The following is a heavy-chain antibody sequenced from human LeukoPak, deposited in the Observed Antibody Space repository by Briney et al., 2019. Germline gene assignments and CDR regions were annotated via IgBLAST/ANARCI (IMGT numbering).Heavy chain of an antibody. CDR2: INPNSGGT. Sequence: PGRSLRLSCAASGFTFSSYGMHWVRQAPGQGLEWMGWINPNSGGTNYAQKFQGRVTMTRDTSISTAYMELSRLRSDDTAVYYCARDGFLDRLGDYWGQGTLVTVSS. CDR1: GFTFSSYG. J-gene: IGHJ4*02. CDR3: ARDGFLDRLGDY. V-gene: IGHV1-2*02. D-gene: IGHD6-19*01.